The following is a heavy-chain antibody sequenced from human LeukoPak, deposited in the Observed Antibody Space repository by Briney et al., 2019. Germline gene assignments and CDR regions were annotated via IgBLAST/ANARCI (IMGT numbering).Heavy chain of an antibody. D-gene: IGHD1-26*01. Sequence: GESLKISCKGSGDTFTTYWIGWVRQLPGKGLEWMGIIYPGDSETRYSPSFQGQVTMSVDKSISTAYLQWSSLKSSDTAMYYCARLSGRDFDFWGQGTLVTVSS. J-gene: IGHJ4*02. CDR1: GDTFTTYW. CDR3: ARLSGRDFDF. CDR2: IYPGDSET. V-gene: IGHV5-51*01.